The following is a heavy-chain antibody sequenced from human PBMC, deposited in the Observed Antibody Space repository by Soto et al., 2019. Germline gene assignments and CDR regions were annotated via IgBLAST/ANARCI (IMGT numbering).Heavy chain of an antibody. Sequence: EVQLVESGGGLVQPGGSLRLSCAASGFTFSSYSMNWVRQAPGKGLEWVSYISTSSSPIYYADSVKGRFTISRDNAKNSLCLQMNSLRDEDTAVYYCARVVYYGMDVWGQGTTVTVSS. J-gene: IGHJ6*02. V-gene: IGHV3-48*02. CDR2: ISTSSSPI. CDR1: GFTFSSYS. CDR3: ARVVYYGMDV.